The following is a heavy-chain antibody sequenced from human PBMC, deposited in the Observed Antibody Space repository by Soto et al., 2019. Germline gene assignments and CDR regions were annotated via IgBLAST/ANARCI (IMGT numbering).Heavy chain of an antibody. V-gene: IGHV3-64*01. CDR1: GFTFSSYW. J-gene: IGHJ4*02. CDR3: ARGQRYCSSTSCYADY. D-gene: IGHD2-2*01. CDR2: ISSNGSST. Sequence: GSLRLSCAASGFTFSSYWMHWVRQAPGKGLEWVSRISSNGSSTSYANSVKGRFTISRDNSKNTLYLQMSSLRAEDMAVYYCARGQRYCSSTSCYADYWGQGTLVTVSS.